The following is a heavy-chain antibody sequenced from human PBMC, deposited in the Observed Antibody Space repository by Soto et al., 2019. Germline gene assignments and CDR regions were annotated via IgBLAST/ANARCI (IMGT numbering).Heavy chain of an antibody. D-gene: IGHD1-26*01. J-gene: IGHJ4*02. V-gene: IGHV3-33*01. CDR2: IRNDGSNK. Sequence: GGSLRLSCAASGFIFSIYGIHWVRQAPGKGLEWVAVIRNDGSNKYYADSVKGRFTISRDNSKNTLYLQMNSLRAEDTAVYYCARGVGADEGYFDYWGQGT. CDR1: GFIFSIYG. CDR3: ARGVGADEGYFDY.